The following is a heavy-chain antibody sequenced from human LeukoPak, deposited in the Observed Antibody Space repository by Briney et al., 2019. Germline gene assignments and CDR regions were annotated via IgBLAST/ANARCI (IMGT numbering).Heavy chain of an antibody. D-gene: IGHD6-19*01. Sequence: SQTLSLTCTVSGGSISSSSYYWGWIRQPPGKGLEWIGSIYYSGSTYYNPSLKSRVTISVDTSKNQFSLKLGSVTAADTAVYYCAGDSSGWYHWDYWGQGTLVTVSS. CDR1: GGSISSSSYY. CDR3: AGDSSGWYHWDY. CDR2: IYYSGST. V-gene: IGHV4-39*07. J-gene: IGHJ4*02.